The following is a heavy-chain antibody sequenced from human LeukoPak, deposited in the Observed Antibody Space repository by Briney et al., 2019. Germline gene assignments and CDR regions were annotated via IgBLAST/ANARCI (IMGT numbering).Heavy chain of an antibody. CDR1: GFTFSSYA. CDR2: ISASGAST. D-gene: IGHD2-2*01. CDR3: AKSGRTSCSTSRYYFDY. V-gene: IGHV3-23*01. Sequence: PGGSLRLSCAASGFTFSSYAMSWVRQAPGKGLEWVSAISASGASTYYADSVEGRFTISRDNSKNTLYLQMNSLRADDTAVYYCAKSGRTSCSTSRYYFDYWGQGTLVTVSS. J-gene: IGHJ4*02.